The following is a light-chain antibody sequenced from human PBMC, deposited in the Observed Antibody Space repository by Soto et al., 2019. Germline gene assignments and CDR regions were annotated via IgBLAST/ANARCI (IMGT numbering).Light chain of an antibody. V-gene: IGKV1-39*01. CDR1: QSISSY. Sequence: DIQMTKSSSTLSASVGDRVTITCRASQSISSYLNMYQHKPGKAPKLLIYAASSLQSGVPSRFSGSGSGTDFTLTISSLQPEDFATYYCQQSYSTPLGFGQGTRLEIK. J-gene: IGKJ5*01. CDR2: AAS. CDR3: QQSYSTPLG.